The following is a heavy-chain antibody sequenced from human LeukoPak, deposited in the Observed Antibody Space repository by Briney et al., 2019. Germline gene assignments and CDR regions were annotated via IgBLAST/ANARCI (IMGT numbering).Heavy chain of an antibody. V-gene: IGHV1-18*01. D-gene: IGHD3-22*01. J-gene: IGHJ5*02. Sequence: ASVKVSCKASGYTFTSYGISWVRQAPGQGLEWMGWMSAYNGNTNYAQKLQGRVTMTTDTSTSTAYMELRSLRSDDTAVYYCARAGGYDSSGSYNWFDPWGQGTLVTVSS. CDR3: ARAGGYDSSGSYNWFDP. CDR1: GYTFTSYG. CDR2: MSAYNGNT.